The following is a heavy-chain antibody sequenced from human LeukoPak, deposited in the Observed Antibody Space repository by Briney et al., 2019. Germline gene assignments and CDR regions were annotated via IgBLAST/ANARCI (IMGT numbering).Heavy chain of an antibody. CDR1: GFTFSGNW. J-gene: IGHJ4*02. CDR3: AKLLGTSTSYDS. D-gene: IGHD2/OR15-2a*01. CDR2: IKPDGSQK. V-gene: IGHV3-7*01. Sequence: GSLTLSCEASGFTFSGNWMSWVRQAPGKGLEWVASIKPDGSQKWYVDSVKGRFTISRDNTKSSLYLQMNSLGAEDTAIYYCAKLLGTSTSYDSWGQGTRVTVSS.